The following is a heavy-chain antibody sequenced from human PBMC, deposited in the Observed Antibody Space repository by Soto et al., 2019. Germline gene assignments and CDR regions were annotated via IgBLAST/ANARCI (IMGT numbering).Heavy chain of an antibody. Sequence: QVQLVQSGAEVKKPGASVKVSCKASGYTFTGYYMYWVRQAPGQGLEWMGWINPNSGGTNYAQKFQGWVTMTRDTSISTAYMELSRLRSDDTAVYYCARDRGREDGGGIAARWSYYYYYYGMDVWGQGTTVTVSS. CDR2: INPNSGGT. CDR1: GYTFTGYY. D-gene: IGHD6-6*01. J-gene: IGHJ6*02. CDR3: ARDRGREDGGGIAARWSYYYYYYGMDV. V-gene: IGHV1-2*04.